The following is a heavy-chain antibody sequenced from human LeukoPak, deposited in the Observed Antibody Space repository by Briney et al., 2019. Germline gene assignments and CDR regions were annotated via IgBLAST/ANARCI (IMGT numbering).Heavy chain of an antibody. CDR2: ISGSGGST. CDR3: AKGIDGSSGWYEEGYFQH. CDR1: GFTFSSYG. D-gene: IGHD6-19*01. V-gene: IGHV3-23*01. J-gene: IGHJ1*01. Sequence: GGSLRLSCAASGFTFSSYGMSWVRQAPGKGLEWVSVISGSGGSTYYADSVRGRFTISRDNSKNTLYLQMNSLRAEDTAVYYCAKGIDGSSGWYEEGYFQHWGQGTLVTVSS.